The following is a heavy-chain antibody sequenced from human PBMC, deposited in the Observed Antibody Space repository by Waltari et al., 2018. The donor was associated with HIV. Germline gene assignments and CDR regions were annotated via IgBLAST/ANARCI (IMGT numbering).Heavy chain of an antibody. CDR3: ARAPMTTVTSRGFDI. CDR1: GYPFTRYG. J-gene: IGHJ3*02. D-gene: IGHD4-17*01. CDR2: ISVYNDNT. V-gene: IGHV1-18*01. Sequence: QVQLVQSGAEVTKPGASLKVSCKASGYPFTRYGISWVRQAPGQGLEWIGWISVYNDNTKYAQKIQDRLNMTTDSPTSTAYMELRSLRSDDTAVYYCARAPMTTVTSRGFDIWGQGTMVIVSS.